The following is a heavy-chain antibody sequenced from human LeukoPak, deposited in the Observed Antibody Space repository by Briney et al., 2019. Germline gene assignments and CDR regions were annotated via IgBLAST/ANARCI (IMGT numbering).Heavy chain of an antibody. V-gene: IGHV3-15*01. D-gene: IGHD3-22*01. J-gene: IGHJ4*02. CDR2: IKSKTDGGAT. Sequence: PGGSLRLSCAASGFTFSNAWMSWVRQAPGKGLEWVGRIKSKTDGGATDYAAPVKGRFTISRDDSKNTLYLQMNSLKTEDTAVYYCTTDPTEDYDSSGYTFDYWGQGTLVTVSS. CDR1: GFTFSNAW. CDR3: TTDPTEDYDSSGYTFDY.